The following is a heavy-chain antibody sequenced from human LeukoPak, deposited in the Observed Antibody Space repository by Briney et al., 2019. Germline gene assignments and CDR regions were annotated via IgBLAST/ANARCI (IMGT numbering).Heavy chain of an antibody. CDR2: IYYSGST. J-gene: IGHJ5*02. CDR1: GGSISSYY. V-gene: IGHV4-59*01. D-gene: IGHD1-1*01. CDR3: ARGRRKTAPHNWFDP. Sequence: SETLSLTCTVSGGSISSYYWSWIRQRPGKGLEWIGYIYYSGSTNYNPSLKSRVTISVDTSKNQFSLKLSSVTAADTAVYYCARGRRKTAPHNWFDPWGQGTLVTVSS.